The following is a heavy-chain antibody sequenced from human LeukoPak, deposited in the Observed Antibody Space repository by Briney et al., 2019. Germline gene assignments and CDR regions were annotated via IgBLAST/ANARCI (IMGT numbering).Heavy chain of an antibody. V-gene: IGHV3-74*01. CDR3: TRAAGIAAPGTRFDYFDF. CDR1: GFTFSSYW. D-gene: IGHD6-13*01. J-gene: IGHJ4*02. Sequence: GGSLRLSCAASGFTFSSYWMHLVRQAPGKGLVWVSRIDTNGDSTIYADSVKGRFTISRDNAKNTLYLQMNSLRAEDTAVYYCTRAAGIAAPGTRFDYFDFWGQGVPVTVSS. CDR2: IDTNGDST.